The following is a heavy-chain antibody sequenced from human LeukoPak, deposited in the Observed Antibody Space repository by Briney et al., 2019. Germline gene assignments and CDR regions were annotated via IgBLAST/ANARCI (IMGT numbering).Heavy chain of an antibody. CDR3: AKRQRLVKVYYGMDV. Sequence: PGGSLRLSCAASGFTFSSYAMSWVRQAPGKGLEWVSAISGSPPGTYYADSVKGRFTISRDNSKNTLYLQMNSLKAEDTAVYYCAKRQRLVKVYYGMDVWGQGTTVTVSS. J-gene: IGHJ6*02. V-gene: IGHV3-23*01. CDR1: GFTFSSYA. CDR2: ISGSPPGT. D-gene: IGHD6-13*01.